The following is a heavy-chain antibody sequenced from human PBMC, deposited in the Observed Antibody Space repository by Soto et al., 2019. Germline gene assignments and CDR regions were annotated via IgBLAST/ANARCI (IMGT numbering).Heavy chain of an antibody. Sequence: GGSLRLSCAASGFTFSSYAMHWVRQAPGKGLEWVAVISYDGSNKYYADSVKGRFTISRDNSKNTLYLQMNSLRAEDTAVYYCARGQRRSGLLEIDYWGQGTLVTVSS. CDR1: GFTFSSYA. CDR2: ISYDGSNK. D-gene: IGHD2-21*02. V-gene: IGHV3-30-3*01. J-gene: IGHJ4*02. CDR3: ARGQRRSGLLEIDY.